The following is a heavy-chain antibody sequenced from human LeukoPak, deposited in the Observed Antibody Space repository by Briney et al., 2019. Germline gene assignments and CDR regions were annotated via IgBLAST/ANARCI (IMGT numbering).Heavy chain of an antibody. CDR3: ARDYFYGGVSYGSLGY. D-gene: IGHD5-18*01. CDR1: GFTFSSYW. CDR2: IKQEGSEP. V-gene: IGHV3-7*01. Sequence: RGSLRLSCTASGFTFSSYWMSWVRQAPGQGLAWVANIKQEGSEPYDADSLPGRFTISRDTPKNSPYLQMNSLRAEDTDVYYCARDYFYGGVSYGSLGYWGQGTLVTVSS. J-gene: IGHJ4*02.